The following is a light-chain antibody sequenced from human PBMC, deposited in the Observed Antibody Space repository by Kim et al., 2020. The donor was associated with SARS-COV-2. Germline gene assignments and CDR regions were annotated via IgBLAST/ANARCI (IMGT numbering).Light chain of an antibody. J-gene: IGLJ1*01. CDR1: NVGRKS. V-gene: IGLV3-21*04. Sequence: SYELTQPPSVSVAPGKTARITCGGNNVGRKSVHWYQQKPGQAPVLVIYYDSDRPSGIPERFSGSNSGNTATLTINRVEAGDEADYYCQVWDSNSSPLYVFGTGTQLTVL. CDR2: YDS. CDR3: QVWDSNSSPLYV.